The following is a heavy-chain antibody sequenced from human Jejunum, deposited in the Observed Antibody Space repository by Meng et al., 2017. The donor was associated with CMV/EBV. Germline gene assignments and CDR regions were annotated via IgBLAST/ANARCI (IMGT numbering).Heavy chain of an antibody. J-gene: IGHJ6*02. CDR1: RYR. CDR3: ARGGYSYLQYDYGRDV. D-gene: IGHD5-18*01. V-gene: IGHV3-74*01. Sequence: RYRLHWGRQARGKGLGWLARVYTDVSRTTYADSVKGRLTVSRDDARNTVYLEINSLRGEDTAVYYCARGGYSYLQYDYGRDVWGQGTTVTVSS. CDR2: VYTDVSRT.